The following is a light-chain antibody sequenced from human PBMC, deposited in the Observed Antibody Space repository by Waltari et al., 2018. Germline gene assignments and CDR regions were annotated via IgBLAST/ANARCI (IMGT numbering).Light chain of an antibody. CDR3: QQRSDWPLT. Sequence: EIVLTQSPATLPLSPGERATLSCRASQSVRTYLGWYQQKPGQAPRLLIFDASSRATGFPARFSATGSGTDFTLTISSLEPEDFATYYCQQRSDWPLTFGGGTKVELK. J-gene: IGKJ4*01. V-gene: IGKV3-11*01. CDR2: DAS. CDR1: QSVRTY.